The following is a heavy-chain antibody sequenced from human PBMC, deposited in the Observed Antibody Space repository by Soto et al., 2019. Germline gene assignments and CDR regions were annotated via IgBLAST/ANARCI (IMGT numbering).Heavy chain of an antibody. Sequence: PGGSLRLSCAASGFSFSSYGMHWVRQAPGKGLEWVAVIWYDGSNKYYADSVKGRFTISRDNSKNTLYLQMNSLRAEDTAVYYCARTGHYYYYYMDVWGKGTTVTVSS. V-gene: IGHV3-33*01. CDR2: IWYDGSNK. CDR3: ARTGHYYYYYMDV. J-gene: IGHJ6*03. CDR1: GFSFSSYG.